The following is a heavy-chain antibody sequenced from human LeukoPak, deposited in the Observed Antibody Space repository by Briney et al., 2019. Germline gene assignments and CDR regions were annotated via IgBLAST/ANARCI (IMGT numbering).Heavy chain of an antibody. CDR3: ARDQKELVTMIDSGAFDI. Sequence: PGGSLRLSCAASGFTFSSYAMHWVRQAPGKGLEWVAVISYYGSNKYYADSVKGRFTISRDNSKNTLYLQMNSLRAEDTAVYYCARDQKELVTMIDSGAFDIWGQGIMVTVSS. J-gene: IGHJ3*02. D-gene: IGHD3-22*01. CDR2: ISYYGSNK. CDR1: GFTFSSYA. V-gene: IGHV3-30-3*01.